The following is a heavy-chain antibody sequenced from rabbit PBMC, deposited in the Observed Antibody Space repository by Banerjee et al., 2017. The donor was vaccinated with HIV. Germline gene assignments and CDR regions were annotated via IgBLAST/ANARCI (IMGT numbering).Heavy chain of an antibody. V-gene: IGHV1S45*01. Sequence: QEQLEESGGDLVKPEGSLTLTCTASGFSFSSNYDMCWVRQAPGKGLELIACMDTGNTVYANWAKGRFTISKTSSTTMTLQMTSLTAADTATYFCARGVAGYGWSTRLDLWGQGTLVTDS. CDR1: GFSFSSNYD. CDR3: ARGVAGYGWSTRLDL. CDR2: MDTGNT. D-gene: IGHD6-1*01. J-gene: IGHJ3*01.